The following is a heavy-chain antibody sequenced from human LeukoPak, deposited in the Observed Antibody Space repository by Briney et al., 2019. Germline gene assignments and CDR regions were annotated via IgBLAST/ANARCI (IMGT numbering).Heavy chain of an antibody. J-gene: IGHJ4*02. Sequence: GGSLRLSCAASGFTFSSYWMHWVRQVPGKGLVWVSRINSDGSSTSYADSVKGRFTISRDISKNTLYLQMNSLRAEDAAVYFCARDPQSSMEYWGQGTLVTVSS. V-gene: IGHV3-74*01. CDR1: GFTFSSYW. CDR2: INSDGSST. D-gene: IGHD1-1*01. CDR3: ARDPQSSMEY.